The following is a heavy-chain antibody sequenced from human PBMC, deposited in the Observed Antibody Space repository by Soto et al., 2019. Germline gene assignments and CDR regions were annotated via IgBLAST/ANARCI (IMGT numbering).Heavy chain of an antibody. D-gene: IGHD7-27*01. J-gene: IGHJ4*02. CDR1: CGSISSYY. CDR2: IYYSGST. Sequence: SETLSLTCTVSCGSISSYYWSWIRQPPGKGLEWIGYIYYSGSTNYNPSLKSRVTISVDTSKNQFSLKLSSVTAADTAVYYCARKSETGYFDYWGQGTLVTVSS. CDR3: ARKSETGYFDY. V-gene: IGHV4-59*01.